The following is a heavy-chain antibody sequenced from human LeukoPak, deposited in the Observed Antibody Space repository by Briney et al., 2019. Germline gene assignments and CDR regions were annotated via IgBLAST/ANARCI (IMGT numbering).Heavy chain of an antibody. D-gene: IGHD3-9*01. CDR2: ISGSGGST. V-gene: IGHV3-23*01. J-gene: IGHJ5*02. CDR1: GFTFSSYA. CDR3: AKDLRSTYYDILTGLRGNWFDP. Sequence: GGSLRLSCAASGFTFSSYAMSWVRQAPGKGLEWVSAISGSGGSTYYADSVKGRFTISRDNSKNTLYLQMNSLRAEDTAVYYCAKDLRSTYYDILTGLRGNWFDPWGQGTLVTVSS.